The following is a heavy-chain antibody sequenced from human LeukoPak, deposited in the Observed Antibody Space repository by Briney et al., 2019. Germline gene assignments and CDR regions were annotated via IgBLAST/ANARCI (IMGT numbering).Heavy chain of an antibody. CDR1: GGSVSSYY. Sequence: SETLSLTCTVSGGSVSSYYWSWIRQPPGKGLEWIGYIYYSGSTNYNPSLKSRVTISVDTSKNQFSLKLSSVTAADTAVYYCARAPGSGWLYYFDYWGQGTLVTVSS. CDR2: IYYSGST. CDR3: ARAPGSGWLYYFDY. D-gene: IGHD6-19*01. V-gene: IGHV4-59*02. J-gene: IGHJ4*02.